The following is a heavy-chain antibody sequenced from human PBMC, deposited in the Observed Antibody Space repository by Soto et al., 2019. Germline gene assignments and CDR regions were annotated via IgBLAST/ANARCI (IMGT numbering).Heavy chain of an antibody. Sequence: PSETLSLTCAVYGGSFSGYYWSWIRQPPGKGLEWIGEINHSGSTNYNPSLKSRVTISVDTSKNQFSLKLSSVTAADTAVYYCARCRIYCSSTSCYSEGWFDPWGQGTLVT. J-gene: IGHJ5*02. CDR3: ARCRIYCSSTSCYSEGWFDP. CDR1: GGSFSGYY. D-gene: IGHD2-2*01. V-gene: IGHV4-34*01. CDR2: INHSGST.